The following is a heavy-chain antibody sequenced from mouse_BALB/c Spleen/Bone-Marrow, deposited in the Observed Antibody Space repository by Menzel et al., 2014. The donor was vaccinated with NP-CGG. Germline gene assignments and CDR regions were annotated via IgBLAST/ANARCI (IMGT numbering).Heavy chain of an antibody. Sequence: QVQLQHSGSVLVRPGASVKLSCKASGYTFTSSWMHWAKRRPGQGLEWIGEIHPNTDNTNYDEKFKGKATLTVDTPSSTAYVDLSSLTSEDSAVYYCARHHRYAYYFDYWGQGTTLTVSS. CDR2: IHPNTDNT. D-gene: IGHD2-14*01. CDR3: ARHHRYAYYFDY. CDR1: GYTFTSSW. J-gene: IGHJ2*01. V-gene: IGHV1S130*01.